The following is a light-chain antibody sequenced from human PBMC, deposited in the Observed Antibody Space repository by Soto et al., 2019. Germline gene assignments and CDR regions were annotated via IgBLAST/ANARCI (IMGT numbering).Light chain of an antibody. CDR3: AAWDASLDGYV. J-gene: IGLJ1*01. Sequence: QSVLTQPPSASGTPGQRVTISCSTSSSNLGDNTVNWYQQVPGTAPKLLIYSYDQRPSGVPDRSSGSKSGTSASLAISGLQSEDEADYYCAAWDASLDGYVFGTGTKVTVL. CDR1: SSNLGDNT. CDR2: SYD. V-gene: IGLV1-44*01.